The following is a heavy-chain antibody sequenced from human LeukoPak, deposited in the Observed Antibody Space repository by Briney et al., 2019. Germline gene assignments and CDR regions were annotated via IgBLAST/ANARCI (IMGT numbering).Heavy chain of an antibody. V-gene: IGHV1-2*02. J-gene: IGHJ3*02. CDR3: ARDMGVEATGNDAFDI. CDR2: INPNSGGT. Sequence: ASVKVSCKASGYTFTGYYMHWVRQAPGQGLEWMGWINPNSGGTNYAQKFQGRVTMTRDTSISTAYMELSRLRSDDTAVYYCARDMGVEATGNDAFDIWGQGTMVTVSS. D-gene: IGHD1-1*01. CDR1: GYTFTGYY.